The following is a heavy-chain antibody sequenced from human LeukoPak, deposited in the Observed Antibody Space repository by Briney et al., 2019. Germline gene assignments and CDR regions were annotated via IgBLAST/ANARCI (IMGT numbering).Heavy chain of an antibody. CDR1: GLALSGYW. J-gene: IGHJ4*02. CDR3: ARARGNTYGYFEY. D-gene: IGHD5-18*01. Sequence: PGGSLRLSCAASGLALSGYWMHWVRQAPGKGLVWVSRINGDASSTSYADSVKGRFTISRDNAKSTLYLQMNSLRVEDTAAYYCARARGNTYGYFEYWGQGTLVTVSS. V-gene: IGHV3-74*01. CDR2: INGDASST.